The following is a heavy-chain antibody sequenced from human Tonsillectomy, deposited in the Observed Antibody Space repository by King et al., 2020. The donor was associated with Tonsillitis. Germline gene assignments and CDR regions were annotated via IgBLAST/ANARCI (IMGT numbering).Heavy chain of an antibody. Sequence: QLQESGPGLVKPSETLSLTCTVSGGSISSYYWSWIRQPPGKGLEWIGNIYYSGSTNYNPSLKSRVTISVDTSKKQFSLKLSSVTAADTAVYYCAGEREGSSTSCYEEGVIDFWGQGTLVTASS. CDR2: IYYSGST. D-gene: IGHD2-2*01. CDR3: AGEREGSSTSCYEEGVIDF. CDR1: GGSISSYY. J-gene: IGHJ4*02. V-gene: IGHV4-59*01.